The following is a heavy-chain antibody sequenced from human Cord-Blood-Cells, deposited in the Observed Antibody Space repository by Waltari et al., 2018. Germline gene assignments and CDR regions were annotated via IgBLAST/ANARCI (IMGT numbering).Heavy chain of an antibody. D-gene: IGHD7-27*01. Sequence: QVQLVQSGAEVKKPGASVKVSCKASGYTSTGYYMHWVRQAPGQGLEWMGWINPNSGGTNYAQKFQGWVTMTRDTSISTADMELSRLRSDDTAVYYCAREGMLGQGWFDPWGQGTLVTVSS. J-gene: IGHJ5*02. CDR1: GYTSTGYY. CDR2: INPNSGGT. V-gene: IGHV1-2*04. CDR3: AREGMLGQGWFDP.